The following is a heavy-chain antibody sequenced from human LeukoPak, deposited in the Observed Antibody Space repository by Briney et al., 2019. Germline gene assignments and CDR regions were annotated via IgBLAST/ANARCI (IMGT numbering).Heavy chain of an antibody. CDR3: AKHSDYYGSGPMDV. CDR2: ISGSGGST. Sequence: GGSLRLSCAASGFTFSSYGMSWVRQAPGKGLEWVSAISGSGGSTYYADSVKGRFTISRDNSKNTLYLQMNSLRVEDTAVYYCAKHSDYYGSGPMDVWGQGATVTVSS. CDR1: GFTFSSYG. J-gene: IGHJ6*02. D-gene: IGHD3-10*01. V-gene: IGHV3-23*01.